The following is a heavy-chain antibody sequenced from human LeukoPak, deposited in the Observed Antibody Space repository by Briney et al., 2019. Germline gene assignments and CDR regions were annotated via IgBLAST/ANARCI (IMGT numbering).Heavy chain of an antibody. D-gene: IGHD3-10*01. CDR3: TRAVQGFGELSFDY. Sequence: PSETLSLTCTVSGGSISSYYWSWIRQPAGKGLEWIGRIYTSGSTNYNPSLKSRVTMSVDTSKNQFSLKLGSVTATDTAVYYCTRAVQGFGELSFDYWGQGTLVTVSS. CDR2: IYTSGST. V-gene: IGHV4-4*07. CDR1: GGSISSYY. J-gene: IGHJ4*02.